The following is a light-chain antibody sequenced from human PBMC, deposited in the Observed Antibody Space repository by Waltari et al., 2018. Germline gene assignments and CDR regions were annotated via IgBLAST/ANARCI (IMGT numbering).Light chain of an antibody. V-gene: IGKV1-39*01. CDR3: QQSYSTPI. J-gene: IGKJ4*01. CDR2: AAS. Sequence: DIQMTQSPSSLSASVGDRVTITCRASQSISSYLNWYQQKPGKAPKLLIYAASSLQSGVPSRFSGSGSGTDVTLTISSLQPEDFATYYCQQSYSTPIFGGGTKVEIK. CDR1: QSISSY.